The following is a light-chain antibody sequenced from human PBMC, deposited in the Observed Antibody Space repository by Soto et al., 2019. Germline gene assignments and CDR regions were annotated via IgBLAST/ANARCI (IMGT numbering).Light chain of an antibody. CDR3: LQDINYPWT. CDR1: QGIGNA. CDR2: GAS. V-gene: IGKV1-6*01. J-gene: IGKJ1*01. Sequence: AIQMTQSPSSLSASVGDRVTISCRASQGIGNALDWYQQKPGKPPKVLIYGASNLQSGVPPRFSGSGSGTDFTLAISSLQHEDSETYYCLQDINYPWTFGQGTKVDIK.